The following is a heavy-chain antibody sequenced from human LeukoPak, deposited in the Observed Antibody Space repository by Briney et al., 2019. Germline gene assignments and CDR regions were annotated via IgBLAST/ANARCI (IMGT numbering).Heavy chain of an antibody. V-gene: IGHV3-23*01. Sequence: GGSLRLSCAASGFTLTTYAMSWVRQAPGKGLEWVSAISGSGRDTYYADSVKGRFAISRDNSKNTLSLQMHSLRVEDTAVYYCAKVVNRGDYYYLDYWGQGTLVTVSS. CDR3: AKVVNRGDYYYLDY. CDR1: GFTLTTYA. J-gene: IGHJ4*02. D-gene: IGHD2-21*01. CDR2: ISGSGRDT.